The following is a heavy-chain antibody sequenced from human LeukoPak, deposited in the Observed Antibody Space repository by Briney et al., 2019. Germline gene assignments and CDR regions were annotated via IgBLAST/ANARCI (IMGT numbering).Heavy chain of an antibody. D-gene: IGHD2-8*01. Sequence: SVKDSCKASGGTFSSYAISWVRQAPGQGLEWMGGIIPIFGTANFAQKFQGRVTITADESTSTAYMELSSLRSEDTAVYYCARAAGGILYYPFDYWGQGTLVTVSS. J-gene: IGHJ4*02. CDR3: ARAAGGILYYPFDY. CDR2: IIPIFGTA. V-gene: IGHV1-69*13. CDR1: GGTFSSYA.